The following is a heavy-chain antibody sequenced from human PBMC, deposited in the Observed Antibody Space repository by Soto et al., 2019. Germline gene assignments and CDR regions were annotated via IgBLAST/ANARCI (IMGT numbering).Heavy chain of an antibody. V-gene: IGHV1-2*04. Sequence: GASVKVSCKASGYTFTGYYMHWVRQAPGQGLEWMGWINPNSGGTNYAQKFQGWVTMTRDTSISTAYMELSRLRSGDTAVYYCARGYCSSTSCPYYYYGMNVWGRGSTGAVS. D-gene: IGHD2-2*01. CDR2: INPNSGGT. J-gene: IGHJ6*04. CDR3: ARGYCSSTSCPYYYYGMNV. CDR1: GYTFTGYY.